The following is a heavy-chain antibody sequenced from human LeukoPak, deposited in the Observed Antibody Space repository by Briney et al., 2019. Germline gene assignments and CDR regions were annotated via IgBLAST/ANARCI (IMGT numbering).Heavy chain of an antibody. Sequence: SETLSLTCTVSAGSVSSGSYYWSWIRQPPGKGLEWIGYIYYSGSTNYNPSLKSRVTISVDTSKNQFSLKLSSVTAADTAVYYCAREDTATYNYYYYGMDVWGQGTTVTVSS. CDR1: AGSVSSGSYY. D-gene: IGHD5-18*01. V-gene: IGHV4-61*01. J-gene: IGHJ6*02. CDR3: AREDTATYNYYYYGMDV. CDR2: IYYSGST.